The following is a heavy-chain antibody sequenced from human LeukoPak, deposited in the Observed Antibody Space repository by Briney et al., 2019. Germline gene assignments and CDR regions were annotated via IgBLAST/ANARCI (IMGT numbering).Heavy chain of an antibody. Sequence: SETLSLTCTVSGGSISTITYYWGWIRQPPGKGLEWVGHMYYRGNTFYNPSLKSRVTISVDTSKNQFSLKLSSVTAADTAVYYCARATRAARHFDYWGQGTLVTVSS. V-gene: IGHV4-39*07. CDR3: ARATRAARHFDY. J-gene: IGHJ4*02. CDR1: GGSISTITYY. D-gene: IGHD6-6*01. CDR2: MYYRGNT.